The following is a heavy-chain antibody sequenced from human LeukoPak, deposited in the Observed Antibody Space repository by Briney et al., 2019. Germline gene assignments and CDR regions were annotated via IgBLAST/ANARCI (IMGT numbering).Heavy chain of an antibody. CDR2: ITNDGSST. D-gene: IGHD3-22*01. CDR1: GLTFSSHW. Sequence: GGSLRLSCAASGLTFSSHWMHWVRQAPGKGLVWVSRITNDGSSTTYADSVKGRFTISRDNSKNTLYLQMNSLRAEDTAVYYCARDPLITMIVVVTGGDAFDIWGQGTMVTVSS. CDR3: ARDPLITMIVVVTGGDAFDI. J-gene: IGHJ3*02. V-gene: IGHV3-74*01.